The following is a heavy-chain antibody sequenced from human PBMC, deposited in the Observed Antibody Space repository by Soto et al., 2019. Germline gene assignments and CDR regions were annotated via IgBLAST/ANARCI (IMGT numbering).Heavy chain of an antibody. D-gene: IGHD6-13*01. CDR2: IIPIFGTA. Sequence: SVKVSCKASGGTFSSYAISWVRQAPGQGLEWMGGIIPIFGTANYAQKFQGRVTITADESTSTAYMELSSLRSEDTAVYYCAREAVGSSWYDYNFDYWGQGTLVIVSS. CDR3: AREAVGSSWYDYNFDY. CDR1: GGTFSSYA. J-gene: IGHJ4*02. V-gene: IGHV1-69*13.